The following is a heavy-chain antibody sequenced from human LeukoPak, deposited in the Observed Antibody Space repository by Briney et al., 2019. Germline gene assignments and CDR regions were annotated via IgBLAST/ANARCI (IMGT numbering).Heavy chain of an antibody. Sequence: GGSLRLSCAGSGFSFSDYWMSWVRQAPGKGLEWVANIKYDESEKYYVDSVKGRFTISRDNAKNSLYLQMNSLRAEDTAVYYCASGEMYYYDSSGADYWGQGTLVTVSS. D-gene: IGHD3-22*01. CDR1: GFSFSDYW. V-gene: IGHV3-7*01. CDR2: IKYDESEK. CDR3: ASGEMYYYDSSGADY. J-gene: IGHJ4*02.